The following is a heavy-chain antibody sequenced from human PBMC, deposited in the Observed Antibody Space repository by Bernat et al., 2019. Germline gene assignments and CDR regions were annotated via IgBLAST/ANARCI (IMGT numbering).Heavy chain of an antibody. D-gene: IGHD6-6*01. CDR3: ARDQGSSSWNRYFYY. CDR1: GLTFSSYW. V-gene: IGHV3-7*04. Sequence: EVQLVESGGGLVQPGGSLRLSCAASGLTFSSYWMSWVRQAPGKGLEWVANIKQDGSEKYYVDSVKGRFTISRDNAKNSLYLQMNSLRAEDTAVYYCARDQGSSSWNRYFYYWGQGTLVTVSS. J-gene: IGHJ4*02. CDR2: IKQDGSEK.